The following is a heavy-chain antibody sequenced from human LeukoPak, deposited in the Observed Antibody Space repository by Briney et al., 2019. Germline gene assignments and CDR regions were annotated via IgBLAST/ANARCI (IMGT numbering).Heavy chain of an antibody. J-gene: IGHJ4*02. CDR2: ISYDGSNK. Sequence: GGSLRLSCAASGFTFSSYGMHWVRQAPGKGLEWVAVISYDGSNKYYADSVKGRFTISRDNSKNTLYLQMNSLRAEDTAVYYCAKEDYWGQGTRVTVSS. CDR1: GFTFSSYG. V-gene: IGHV3-30*18. CDR3: AKEDY.